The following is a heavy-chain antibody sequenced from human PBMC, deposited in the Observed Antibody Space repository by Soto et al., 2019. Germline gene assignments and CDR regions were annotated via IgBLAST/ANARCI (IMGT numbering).Heavy chain of an antibody. CDR3: ARDHLHFGELPWEVGY. CDR1: GYTFTSYG. V-gene: IGHV1-18*01. J-gene: IGHJ4*02. CDR2: ISAYNGNT. Sequence: QVQLVQSGAEVKKPGASVKVSCKASGYTFTSYGISWVRQAPGQGLEWMGWISAYNGNTNYAEKLQSRLTMTTDSSPSTAYMEMRSLRSDDTAVYYCARDHLHFGELPWEVGYWGQGTLVTVSS. D-gene: IGHD3-10*01.